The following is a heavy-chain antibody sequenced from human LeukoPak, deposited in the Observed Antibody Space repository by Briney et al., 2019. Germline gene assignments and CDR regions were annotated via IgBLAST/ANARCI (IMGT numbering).Heavy chain of an antibody. Sequence: GGSLRLSCAASGFTFSSYGMHRVRQAPGKGLEWVAVIWYDGSNKYYADSVKSRFTISRDNSKNTLYLQMSSLRAEDTAVYYCARDQIAVAGTLGWFDPWGQGTLVTVSS. D-gene: IGHD6-19*01. CDR2: IWYDGSNK. V-gene: IGHV3-33*01. CDR3: ARDQIAVAGTLGWFDP. CDR1: GFTFSSYG. J-gene: IGHJ5*02.